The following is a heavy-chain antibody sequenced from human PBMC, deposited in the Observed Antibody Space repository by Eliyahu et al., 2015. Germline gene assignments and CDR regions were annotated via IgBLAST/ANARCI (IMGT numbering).Heavy chain of an antibody. Sequence: EVQLVESXGGLIQPGGSXXLSCAASGLLVSNNFXNXVRQAPGKGLEWVSVIYTGGTTGYADSVKGRFTISRDNSKNALYLQMNSLRAEDTAVYYCARDPGTYYFDYWGQGALVIVSS. CDR1: GLLVSNNF. CDR3: ARDPGTYYFDY. J-gene: IGHJ4*02. CDR2: IYTGGTT. D-gene: IGHD1-26*01. V-gene: IGHV3-53*01.